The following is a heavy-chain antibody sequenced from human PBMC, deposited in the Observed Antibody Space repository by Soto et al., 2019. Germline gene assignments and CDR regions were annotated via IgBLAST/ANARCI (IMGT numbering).Heavy chain of an antibody. CDR1: GGSISSSNW. D-gene: IGHD6-19*01. CDR3: ARVAVAGTRVDY. CDR2: IYHSGST. Sequence: QVQLQESGPGLVKPSGTLSLTCAVSGGSISSSNWWSWVRQPPGKGLEWIGQIYHSGSTNYNPSLKSRVTQSVDKSKTQCSLQLSSVTAADTAVYYCARVAVAGTRVDYWGQGTLVTVSS. J-gene: IGHJ4*02. V-gene: IGHV4-4*02.